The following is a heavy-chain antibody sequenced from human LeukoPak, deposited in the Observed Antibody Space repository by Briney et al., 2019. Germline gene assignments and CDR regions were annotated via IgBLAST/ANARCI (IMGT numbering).Heavy chain of an antibody. CDR2: ISGSGGST. J-gene: IGHJ6*04. CDR3: AKTLAYCAGDCYAYYYYGMDV. V-gene: IGHV3-23*01. CDR1: GFTFGSYA. Sequence: GGSLRLSCAASGFTFGSYAMSWVRQAPGKGLEWVSAISGSGGSTYYADSVKGRFTISRDNSKNTLYLQMNNLRAEDTAVYYCAKTLAYCAGDCYAYYYYGMDVWGKGTTVTVSS. D-gene: IGHD2-21*02.